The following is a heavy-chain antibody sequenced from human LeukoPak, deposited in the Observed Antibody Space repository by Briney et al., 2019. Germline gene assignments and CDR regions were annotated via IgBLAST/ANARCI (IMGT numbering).Heavy chain of an antibody. CDR3: ATKYSVAVAANPPYFDY. J-gene: IGHJ4*02. V-gene: IGHV4-34*01. Sequence: PPETLSLTCGVYGGSFSGYYWSWIRQPPGRGLEWIGEINQRGNTNYNPSLKSRVTISVDTSKNQFSLKLSSVTAADTGVYYCATKYSVAVAANPPYFDYWGQGTLVTVSS. CDR2: INQRGNT. CDR1: GGSFSGYY. D-gene: IGHD6-19*01.